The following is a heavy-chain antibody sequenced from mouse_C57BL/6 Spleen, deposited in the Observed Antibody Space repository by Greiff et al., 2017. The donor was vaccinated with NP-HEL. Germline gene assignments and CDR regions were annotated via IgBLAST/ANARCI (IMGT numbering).Heavy chain of an antibody. CDR1: GFTFSDAW. V-gene: IGHV6-6*01. Sequence: EVQLVESGGGLVHPGGSMKLSCAASGFTFSDAWMAWVRQSPEKGLEWVAAIRYKANYHATYYAESVKGRFTISRDDAKSSVYLQMNSLRAKDTGIYYCTHVCYYGYWYFDVWGTGTTVTVSS. CDR2: IRYKANYHAT. J-gene: IGHJ1*03. CDR3: THVCYYGYWYFDV. D-gene: IGHD1-1*01.